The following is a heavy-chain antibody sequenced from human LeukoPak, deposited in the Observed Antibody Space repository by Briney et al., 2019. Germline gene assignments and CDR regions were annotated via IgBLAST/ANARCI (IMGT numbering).Heavy chain of an antibody. V-gene: IGHV3-64D*09. CDR1: GFTFSSYA. D-gene: IGHD3-10*01. CDR3: VKDDRYFYGPGSPS. Sequence: GGSLRLSCSASGFTFSSYAMHWVRQAPGKGLEFVSTISSNGGSTYYADSVKGRFTISRDNSKNTLYLQVSSLRAEDTALYYCVKDDRYFYGPGSPSWGQGTLVTVSS. J-gene: IGHJ5*02. CDR2: ISSNGGST.